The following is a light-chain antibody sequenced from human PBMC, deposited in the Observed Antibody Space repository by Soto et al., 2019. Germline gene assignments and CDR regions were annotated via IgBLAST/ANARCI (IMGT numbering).Light chain of an antibody. CDR2: DAS. V-gene: IGKV3-11*01. Sequence: IGFTQAPAALSLSPGGSATLPCQASQNVDNYLAWYQQKPGQAPRLLIYDASNRATGIPARFSGSGSGTAFTLTIGSLEPEDSAVYYCQQCSFWPRITFGQGTRLEIK. J-gene: IGKJ5*01. CDR1: QNVDNY. CDR3: QQCSFWPRIT.